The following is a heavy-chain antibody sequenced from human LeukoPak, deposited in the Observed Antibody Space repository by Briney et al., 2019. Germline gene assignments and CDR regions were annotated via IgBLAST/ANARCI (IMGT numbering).Heavy chain of an antibody. CDR2: IESDGSTK. Sequence: PGGSLRLSCAASGFTFSSHWMHWVRQAPGKGLVWVSRIESDGSTKMYADSVRGRFTISRDNAKNTLYLQMNSLRAEDTAVYYCAREYGGGLDYWGQGTLVTVSS. J-gene: IGHJ4*02. V-gene: IGHV3-74*03. CDR3: AREYGGGLDY. D-gene: IGHD3-10*01. CDR1: GFTFSSHW.